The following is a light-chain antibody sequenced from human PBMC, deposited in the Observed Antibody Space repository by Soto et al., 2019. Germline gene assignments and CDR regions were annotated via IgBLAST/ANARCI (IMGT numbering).Light chain of an antibody. V-gene: IGKV3-15*01. CDR3: QQYNNWWT. CDR2: GAS. Sequence: EIVMTQSPATLSVSPGERATLSCRASQSVSSNLAWYQQKPGQAPRRLIYGASTRATGIPARFSGSGSGTEFTLTISGLQSEDFAVYYCQQYNNWWTFGQGTKVEIK. J-gene: IGKJ1*01. CDR1: QSVSSN.